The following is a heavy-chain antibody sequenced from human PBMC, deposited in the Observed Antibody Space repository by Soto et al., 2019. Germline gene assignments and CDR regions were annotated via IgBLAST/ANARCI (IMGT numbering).Heavy chain of an antibody. CDR2: VSSEGGTQ. J-gene: IGHJ4*02. CDR1: GFTFSTYA. D-gene: IGHD6-13*01. CDR3: AILDSSTWYTGYYFDY. V-gene: IGHV3-30-3*01. Sequence: QVQLVESGGGVVQPGGSLRLSCAASGFTFSTYAMQWVRQAPGKGLEWVAVVSSEGGTQFYADSVKGRFTISRDNSKNSLYLQMNSLRAEDTAVYYCAILDSSTWYTGYYFDYWGQGTLVTVSS.